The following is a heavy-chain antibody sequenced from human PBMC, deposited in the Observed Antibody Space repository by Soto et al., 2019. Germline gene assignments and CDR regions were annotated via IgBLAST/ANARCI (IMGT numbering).Heavy chain of an antibody. D-gene: IGHD3-9*01. CDR3: AKSPGTTGYYSSDY. J-gene: IGHJ4*02. V-gene: IGHV3-23*01. CDR1: GFIFTNYA. Sequence: LRLSCAASGFIFTNYAMNWGRQAPGKGLEWVSSISGSGGSTNYADSVKGRFTISRDTSKNTLYLQLNSLRADDTAVYYCAKSPGTTGYYSSDYWGQGXLVSVSS. CDR2: ISGSGGST.